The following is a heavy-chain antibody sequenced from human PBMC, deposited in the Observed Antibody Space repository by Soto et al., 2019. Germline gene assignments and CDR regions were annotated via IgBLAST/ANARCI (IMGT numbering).Heavy chain of an antibody. CDR3: TTEKGY. Sequence: EVQLVESGGGLVKPGESLRLSCAASGFTFTNAWMNLVRQAPGKGLEWVGRIRSTTDGGTPDYAAPVKGRFTISRDDSKNTLYVQMNSLKTEDTAIYYCTTEKGYWGQGTLVTVSS. J-gene: IGHJ4*02. CDR1: GFTFTNAW. CDR2: IRSTTDGGTP. V-gene: IGHV3-15*07.